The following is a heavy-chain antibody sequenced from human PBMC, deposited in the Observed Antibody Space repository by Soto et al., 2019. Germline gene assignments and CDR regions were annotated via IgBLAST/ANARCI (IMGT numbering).Heavy chain of an antibody. CDR3: AKAMSGYNAPLDH. D-gene: IGHD1-20*01. Sequence: EVQLLESGGGLVQPGGSLRLSCAASGFTFSSYAMNWVRQAPGKGLEWVSVISGSGGSTYYADSVKGRFTISRDNSKNTLYVQMNSLRADDTAVYDCAKAMSGYNAPLDHWGQGTRVTVSS. CDR1: GFTFSSYA. CDR2: ISGSGGST. J-gene: IGHJ4*02. V-gene: IGHV3-23*01.